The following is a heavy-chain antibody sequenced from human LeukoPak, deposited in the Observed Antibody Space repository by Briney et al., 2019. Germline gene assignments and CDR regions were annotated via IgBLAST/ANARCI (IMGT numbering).Heavy chain of an antibody. CDR2: INPNSGGT. CDR3: ARDPLLRYFDWLLSLDI. D-gene: IGHD3-9*01. V-gene: IGHV1-2*02. CDR1: GYTFTGYY. Sequence: ASVKVSCKASGYTFTGYYMHWVRQAPGQGLEWMGWINPNSGGTNYAQKFQGRVTMTRDTSISTAYMELSRLRSDDTAVYYCARDPLLRYFDWLLSLDIWGQGTMVTVSS. J-gene: IGHJ3*02.